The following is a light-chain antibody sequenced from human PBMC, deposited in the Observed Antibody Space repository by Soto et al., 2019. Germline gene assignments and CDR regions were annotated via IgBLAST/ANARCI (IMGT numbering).Light chain of an antibody. Sequence: QSVLTQQPSASEAPGQSITISCAGSNFNIAKNYVYWYQQLAGMAPKLLIYKNSQRPSGVPERFSGSKSGTSASLAISGLRSEDEGDYFCSSWDDYSATLVFGGVTQLTVL. CDR1: NFNIAKNY. CDR3: SSWDDYSATLV. J-gene: IGLJ2*01. CDR2: KNS. V-gene: IGLV1-47*01.